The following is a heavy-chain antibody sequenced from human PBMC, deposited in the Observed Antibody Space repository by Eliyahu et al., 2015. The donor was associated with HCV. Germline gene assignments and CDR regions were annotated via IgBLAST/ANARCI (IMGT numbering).Heavy chain of an antibody. CDR3: AALPAAGDSFDV. CDR2: IYPGDSDT. V-gene: IGHV5-51*01. CDR1: GYRFSSHW. J-gene: IGHJ3*01. Sequence: EVQLVQSGAEVKKPGEXLKISCQGSGYRFSSHWIGWVRQMSGKGLEWMGMIYPGDSDTRYSPSFQGHVTISSDKSISTAFLQWNSLKASDTAMYYCAALPAAGDSFDVWGQGTLVTVFS. D-gene: IGHD2-15*01.